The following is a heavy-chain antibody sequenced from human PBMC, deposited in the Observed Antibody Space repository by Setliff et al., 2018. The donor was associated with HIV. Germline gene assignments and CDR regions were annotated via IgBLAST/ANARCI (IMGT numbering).Heavy chain of an antibody. CDR3: ARVSGWYSGDAFDI. D-gene: IGHD6-19*01. J-gene: IGHJ3*02. V-gene: IGHV1-18*01. CDR1: GYTFTSYG. Sequence: VQVSCKASGYTFTSYGISWVRQAPGQGLEWMGWISAYNGNTNYAQKLQGRVTMTTDTSTSTAYMELRSPRSDDTAVYYCARVSGWYSGDAFDIWGQGTMVTVSS. CDR2: ISAYNGNT.